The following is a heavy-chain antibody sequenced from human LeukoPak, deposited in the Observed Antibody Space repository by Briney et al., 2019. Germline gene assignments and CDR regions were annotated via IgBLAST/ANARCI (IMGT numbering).Heavy chain of an antibody. V-gene: IGHV4-4*02. CDR1: GDSISSDIW. CDR2: IHHSGGI. Sequence: PSGTLSLNCAVSGDSISSDIWWNWVRQPPAKGLEWIGEIHHSGGINYNPSLKSRVTVSLDKSKNQFSLELNSVTAADTALYYFSRGGDYRLHYWGQGTLVTVSS. CDR3: SRGGDYRLHY. J-gene: IGHJ4*02. D-gene: IGHD3-10*01.